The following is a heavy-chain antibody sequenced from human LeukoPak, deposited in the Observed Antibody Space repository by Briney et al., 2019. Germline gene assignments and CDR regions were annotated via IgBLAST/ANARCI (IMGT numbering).Heavy chain of an antibody. CDR1: GYTFISYG. Sequence: ASVKVSCKSSGYTFISYGISWVRQAPGQGLEWMGWLNTYNGNTKYAQKFQGRVTMTTDTSTSTAYMELRSLRSDDTAVYYCARDLFLFSSGWKGYFDDWGQGTLVTVSS. D-gene: IGHD6-19*01. J-gene: IGHJ4*02. CDR2: LNTYNGNT. CDR3: ARDLFLFSSGWKGYFDD. V-gene: IGHV1-18*01.